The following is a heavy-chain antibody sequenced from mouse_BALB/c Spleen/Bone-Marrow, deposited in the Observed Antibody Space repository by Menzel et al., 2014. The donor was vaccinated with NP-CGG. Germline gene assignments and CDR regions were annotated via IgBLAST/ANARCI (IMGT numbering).Heavy chain of an antibody. CDR3: ARDGVYGSHYYAMDY. D-gene: IGHD1-1*02. CDR2: IWAGGST. J-gene: IGHJ4*01. CDR1: GFSLTSYG. V-gene: IGHV2-9*02. Sequence: LQESGPGLVAPSQSLSITCTVSGFSLTSYGVHWVRQPPGKGLEWLGVIWAGGSTNYNSALMSRLSISKDNSKSQVFLKMNSLQTDDTAMYYCARDGVYGSHYYAMDYWGQGTSVTVSS.